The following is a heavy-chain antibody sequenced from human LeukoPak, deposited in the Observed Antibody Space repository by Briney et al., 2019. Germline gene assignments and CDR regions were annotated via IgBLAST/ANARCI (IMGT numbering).Heavy chain of an antibody. Sequence: PGGSLRLSCAASGFTFSNYAMRWVRQAPGKGLEWVSGISGSGDSTYYADSVKGRFTISRDNSKNTLYLQMNSLRAEDTAVYYCARQRGGQASVWFDPWGQGTLVTVSS. D-gene: IGHD1-1*01. CDR2: ISGSGDST. CDR1: GFTFSNYA. J-gene: IGHJ5*02. CDR3: ARQRGGQASVWFDP. V-gene: IGHV3-23*01.